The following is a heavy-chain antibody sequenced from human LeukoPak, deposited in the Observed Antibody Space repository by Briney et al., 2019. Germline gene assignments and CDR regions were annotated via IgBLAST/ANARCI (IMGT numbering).Heavy chain of an antibody. V-gene: IGHV3-7*01. D-gene: IGHD6-13*01. Sequence: GGSLRLSCAASGFRFTNYWMSWVRQAPGKGLEWVANIKQDGSEIDYSDPMKGRFTISRDDTRNSVYLQVDSLRAEDTAVYYCARIGYSSSSFDYWGQGTLVTVSS. CDR3: ARIGYSSSSFDY. J-gene: IGHJ4*02. CDR1: GFRFTNYW. CDR2: IKQDGSEI.